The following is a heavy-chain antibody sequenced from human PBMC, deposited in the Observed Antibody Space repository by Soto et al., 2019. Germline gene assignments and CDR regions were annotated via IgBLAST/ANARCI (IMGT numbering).Heavy chain of an antibody. CDR3: AKGGGGGYYSPYYYYYYGMDV. J-gene: IGHJ6*02. D-gene: IGHD3-3*01. Sequence: LSLSCAASGFTFSSYGMHWVRQAPGKGLEWVAVISYDGSNKYYADSVKGRFTISRDNSKNTLYLQMNSLRAEDTAVYYCAKGGGGGYYSPYYYYYYGMDVWGQGTTVTVS. CDR2: ISYDGSNK. CDR1: GFTFSSYG. V-gene: IGHV3-30*18.